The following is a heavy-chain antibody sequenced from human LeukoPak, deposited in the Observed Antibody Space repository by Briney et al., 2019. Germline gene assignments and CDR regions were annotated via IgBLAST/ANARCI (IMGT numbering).Heavy chain of an antibody. D-gene: IGHD5-18*01. CDR1: GYTFTSYG. J-gene: IGHJ4*02. V-gene: IGHV1-18*01. CDR2: ISAYNGNT. CDR3: AREVEGYTAMEG. Sequence: ASVKVSCKASGYTFTSYGISRVRQAPGQGLEWMGWISAYNGNTNYAQKLQGRVTMATDTSTSTAYMELRSLRSDDTAVYYCAREVEGYTAMEGWGQGTLVTVSS.